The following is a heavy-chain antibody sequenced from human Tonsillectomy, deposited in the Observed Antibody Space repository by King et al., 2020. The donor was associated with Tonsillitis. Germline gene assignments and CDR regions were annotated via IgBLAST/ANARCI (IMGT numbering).Heavy chain of an antibody. V-gene: IGHV3-9*01. D-gene: IGHD6-19*01. CDR1: GFTFDDYA. CDR3: AKDRAKYSSGWYYFDY. CDR2: ISWNSGSI. J-gene: IGHJ4*02. Sequence: VQLVESGGGLVQPGRSLRLSCAASGFTFDDYAMHWVRQAPGKGLEWVSGISWNSGSIGYAASVKGRFTISRDNAKNSLYLQMNSLRAEDTALYYCAKDRAKYSSGWYYFDYWGQGTLVTVSS.